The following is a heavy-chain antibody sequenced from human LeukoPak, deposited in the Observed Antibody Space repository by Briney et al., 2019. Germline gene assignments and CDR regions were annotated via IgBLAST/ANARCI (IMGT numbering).Heavy chain of an antibody. CDR3: ARFPDYRKGGDY. D-gene: IGHD4-11*01. CDR1: GGSINSSY. Sequence: SETLSLTCSVSGGSINSSYWSWIRQPPGKGLEWIGYIYYSGSTKYNLSLKSRVTISVDTSKNQVSLKLSSVTAADTAVYYCARFPDYRKGGDYWGQGTLVTVSS. V-gene: IGHV4-59*01. J-gene: IGHJ4*02. CDR2: IYYSGST.